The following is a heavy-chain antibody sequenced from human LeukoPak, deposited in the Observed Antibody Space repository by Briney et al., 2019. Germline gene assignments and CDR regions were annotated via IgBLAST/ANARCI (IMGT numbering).Heavy chain of an antibody. V-gene: IGHV1-2*02. D-gene: IGHD3-9*01. CDR2: INPNSGGT. Sequence: ASEKVSCKASGYTFTGYYMHWVRQAPGQGLEWMGWINPNSGGTNYAQKFQGRVTMTRDTSISTAYMELTRLRSDDTAVYYCARVPSRYDILTGYYPWAGMDVWGQGTTVTVSS. J-gene: IGHJ6*02. CDR1: GYTFTGYY. CDR3: ARVPSRYDILTGYYPWAGMDV.